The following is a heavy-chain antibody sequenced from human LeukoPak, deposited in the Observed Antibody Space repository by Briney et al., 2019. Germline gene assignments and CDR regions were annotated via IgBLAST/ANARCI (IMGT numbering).Heavy chain of an antibody. Sequence: GGSLRLSCAASGFTVSSNYMSWVRQAAGKGLEWVSVIYSGGSTYDADSVEGRFNISRHNYKHTLYLQMNSLRAEDTAVYYRARLGGATRHWGQGTLVTVSS. CDR1: GFTVSSNY. CDR2: IYSGGST. V-gene: IGHV3-66*02. D-gene: IGHD1-26*01. CDR3: ARLGGATRH. J-gene: IGHJ1*01.